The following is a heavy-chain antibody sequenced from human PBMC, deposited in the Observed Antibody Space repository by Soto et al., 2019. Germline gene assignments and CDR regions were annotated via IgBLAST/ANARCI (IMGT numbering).Heavy chain of an antibody. Sequence: QVHLVQSGAGVKKPGASVKVSCKGSGYIFTTYGITWVRQAPGQGLEWMGWISAHNGNTNYAQKLQGRVTVTRDTSTSTAYMELRNLRSDDTAVYYCARGRYGDYWGQGALVTVSS. CDR1: GYIFTTYG. CDR3: ARGRYGDY. V-gene: IGHV1-18*01. CDR2: ISAHNGNT. J-gene: IGHJ4*02. D-gene: IGHD1-1*01.